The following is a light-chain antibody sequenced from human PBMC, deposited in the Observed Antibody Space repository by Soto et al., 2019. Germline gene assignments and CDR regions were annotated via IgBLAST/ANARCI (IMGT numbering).Light chain of an antibody. V-gene: IGLV2-8*01. CDR2: EVT. CDR3: SAHAGSNNYV. Sequence: QSALTQPPSASGSPGQSVTVSCAGTSRDVGAYSSVAWYQQHPGKAPKLIIYEVTKRPSGVPDRFSGARSGNTAFLTVSGLQADYEADYYCSAHAGSNNYVFGTGTKVTVL. CDR1: SRDVGAYSS. J-gene: IGLJ1*01.